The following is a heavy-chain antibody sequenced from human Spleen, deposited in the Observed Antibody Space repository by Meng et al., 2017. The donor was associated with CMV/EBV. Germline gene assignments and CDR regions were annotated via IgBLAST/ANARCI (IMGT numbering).Heavy chain of an antibody. J-gene: IGHJ4*02. CDR1: GFTFGSEG. V-gene: IGHV3-23*01. CDR3: AKDTSGWFGGLFDY. Sequence: SGFTFGSEGMRWVGQGPGKGLEWVSAIGDSGGDTCYADAVKGRFTIPRDKFKSTLYVQKNSLRAEDTAIFYCAKDTSGWFGGLFDYWGQGALVTVSS. D-gene: IGHD6-19*01. CDR2: IGDSGGDT.